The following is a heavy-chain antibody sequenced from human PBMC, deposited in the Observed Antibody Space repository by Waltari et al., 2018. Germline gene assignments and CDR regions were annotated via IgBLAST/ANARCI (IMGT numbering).Heavy chain of an antibody. CDR2: IYYSGST. J-gene: IGHJ3*02. D-gene: IGHD3-16*01. Sequence: QVQLQESGPGLVKPSETLSLTCTVSGGSISSHYWSWIRQPPGKGLEWIGYIYYSGSTNYNPSLKSRVTISVDTSKNQFSLKLSSVTAADTAVYYCARGSVLLSPHDAFDIWGQGTMVTVSS. CDR3: ARGSVLLSPHDAFDI. V-gene: IGHV4-59*11. CDR1: GGSISSHY.